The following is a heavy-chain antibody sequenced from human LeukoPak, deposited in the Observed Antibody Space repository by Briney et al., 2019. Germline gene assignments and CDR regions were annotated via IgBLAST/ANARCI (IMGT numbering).Heavy chain of an antibody. CDR2: INHSGTT. CDR3: ARSGHGNYYGYYMDV. CDR1: GASFSGYY. V-gene: IGHV4-34*01. D-gene: IGHD1-14*01. J-gene: IGHJ6*03. Sequence: KSPETLSLTCALYGASFSGYYWSWIRQTPGKGLEWIGDINHSGTTNYHPSLKSRVTISVDTSKNQVSLKLSSVTAADTAVYYCARSGHGNYYGYYMDVWGKGTSVTVSS.